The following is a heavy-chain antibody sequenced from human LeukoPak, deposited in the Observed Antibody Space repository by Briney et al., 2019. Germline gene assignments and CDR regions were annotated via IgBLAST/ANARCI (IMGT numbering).Heavy chain of an antibody. V-gene: IGHV7-4-1*02. D-gene: IGHD5-12*01. Sequence: VASVKVSCKASGYTFTSYAMNWVRQAPGQGLEWMGWINTNTGNPTYAQGFTGRFVFSLDTSVSTAYLQISSLKAEDTAVYYCARDYVDIVVNDWFDPWGQGTLVTVSS. CDR1: GYTFTSYA. CDR2: INTNTGNP. CDR3: ARDYVDIVVNDWFDP. J-gene: IGHJ5*02.